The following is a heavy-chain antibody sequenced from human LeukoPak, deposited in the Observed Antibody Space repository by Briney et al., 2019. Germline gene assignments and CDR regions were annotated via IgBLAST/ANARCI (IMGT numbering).Heavy chain of an antibody. CDR2: INPSGGAT. D-gene: IGHD3-3*01. Sequence: ASVKISCKAAGYTFTTYYMHWLRQAPGQGLEWMGIINPSGGATNYAQKFQGRVTMTGDTSTSTVYMDLSSLRSEDTAVYYCARGKMYYDFWSGYSGPYNWFDPWGQGTLVTVSS. CDR3: ARGKMYYDFWSGYSGPYNWFDP. J-gene: IGHJ5*02. V-gene: IGHV1-46*01. CDR1: GYTFTTYY.